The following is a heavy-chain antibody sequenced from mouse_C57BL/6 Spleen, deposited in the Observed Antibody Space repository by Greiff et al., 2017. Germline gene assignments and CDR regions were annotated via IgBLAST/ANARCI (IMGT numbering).Heavy chain of an antibody. CDR3: ARPLITTVVDYFDY. Sequence: EVHLVESGGDLVKPGGSLKLSCAASGFTFSSYGMSWVRQTPDKRLEWVATISSGGSYTYYPDSVKGRFTISRDNAKNTLYLQMSSLKSEDTAMYYCARPLITTVVDYFDYWGQGTTLTVSS. CDR2: ISSGGSYT. CDR1: GFTFSSYG. J-gene: IGHJ2*01. V-gene: IGHV5-6*01. D-gene: IGHD1-1*01.